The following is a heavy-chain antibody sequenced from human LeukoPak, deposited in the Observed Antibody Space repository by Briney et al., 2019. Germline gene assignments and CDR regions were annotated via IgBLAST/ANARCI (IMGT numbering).Heavy chain of an antibody. J-gene: IGHJ5*02. CDR1: GLTFNSYW. V-gene: IGHV3-74*03. CDR2: INGDASNT. Sequence: AGGSLRLSCAASGLTFNSYWMHWVRHVAGKGLVWVARINGDASNTTYADSVKGRFTISRDNAKNTLYLQMNSLRVDDTAVYYCARAMPHDNWFDPWGQGSLVTVSS. CDR3: ARAMPHDNWFDP. D-gene: IGHD2-2*01.